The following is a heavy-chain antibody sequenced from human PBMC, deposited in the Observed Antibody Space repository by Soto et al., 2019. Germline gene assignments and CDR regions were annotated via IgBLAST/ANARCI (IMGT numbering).Heavy chain of an antibody. CDR3: ARGGDYGDY. D-gene: IGHD4-17*01. Sequence: QVPLVQSGAEVKKPGSSVKVSCKASGGTFSKYPISWVRQAPGQGLEWMGGIIPIFAISRYAQQFQGRITITAEESTRTAYMALSSLRSDATAVYYCARGGDYGDYWGQGTRVTVSS. CDR2: IIPIFAIS. CDR1: GGTFSKYP. J-gene: IGHJ4*02. V-gene: IGHV1-69*01.